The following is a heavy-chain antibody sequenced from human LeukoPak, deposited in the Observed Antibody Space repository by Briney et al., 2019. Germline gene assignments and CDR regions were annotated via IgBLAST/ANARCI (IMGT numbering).Heavy chain of an antibody. Sequence: PGGSLRLSCAASGFTFSDYYMSWIRQAPGKGLEWVSYISSSGSTIYYADSVKGRFTISRDNAKNSLYLQMNSLRAEDTAVYYCVRGYSSPYYYYGLDVWGQGSTVTVSS. J-gene: IGHJ6*01. CDR3: VRGYSSPYYYYGLDV. V-gene: IGHV3-11*01. CDR2: ISSSGSTI. D-gene: IGHD4-11*01. CDR1: GFTFSDYY.